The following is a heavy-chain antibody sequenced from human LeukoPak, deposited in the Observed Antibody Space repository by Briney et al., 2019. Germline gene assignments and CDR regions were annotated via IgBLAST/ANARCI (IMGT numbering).Heavy chain of an antibody. CDR3: AKDRKQWFRELVLFDY. D-gene: IGHD3-10*01. V-gene: IGHV3-23*01. J-gene: IGHJ4*02. CDR1: GFTFSSYA. CDR2: ISGSGGST. Sequence: GGTLRLSCAASGFTFSSYAMSWVRQAPGKGLEWVSAISGSGGSTYYADSVKGRFTISRDNSKNTLYLQMNSLRAEDTAVYYCAKDRKQWFRELVLFDYWGQGTLVTVSS.